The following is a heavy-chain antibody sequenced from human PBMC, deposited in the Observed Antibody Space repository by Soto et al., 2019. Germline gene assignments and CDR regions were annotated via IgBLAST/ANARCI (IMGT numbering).Heavy chain of an antibody. D-gene: IGHD3-9*01. CDR2: IKQDGSEK. CDR3: AREGTYYDILTGYYTDY. V-gene: IGHV3-7*01. Sequence: EVQLVESGGGLVQPGGSLRLSCAASGFTFSSYWMSWVRQAPGKGLEWVANIKQDGSEKYYVDSVKGRFTISRDNAKNSLYLQMNTLRAEDTAVYYCAREGTYYDILTGYYTDYLGQGTLVTVSS. J-gene: IGHJ4*02. CDR1: GFTFSSYW.